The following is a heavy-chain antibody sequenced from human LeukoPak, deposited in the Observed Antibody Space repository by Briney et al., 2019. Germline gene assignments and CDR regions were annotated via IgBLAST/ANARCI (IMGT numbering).Heavy chain of an antibody. V-gene: IGHV1-18*01. Sequence: AAVKVSCKASGYTFTSYGISWVRQAPGQGLEWMGWISAYNGKTNYAQRLRGRVTMTTDTSTSQAYMELRSLRSDDTAVYYCARDIVVVVAATTYWYFDLWGRGTLVTVSS. J-gene: IGHJ2*01. CDR3: ARDIVVVVAATTYWYFDL. D-gene: IGHD2-15*01. CDR1: GYTFTSYG. CDR2: ISAYNGKT.